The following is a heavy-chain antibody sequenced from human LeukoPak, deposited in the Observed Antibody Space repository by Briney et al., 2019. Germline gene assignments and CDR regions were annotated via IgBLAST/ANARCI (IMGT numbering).Heavy chain of an antibody. Sequence: GGSLRLPCAASGFTFSSYSMNWVRQAPGKGLEWVSSISSSSSYIYYADSAKGRFTISRDDAKNTLYLQMNSLRAEDTAVYYCVRGGESTWSWGQGTLVTVSS. D-gene: IGHD2-15*01. CDR2: ISSSSSYI. V-gene: IGHV3-21*01. CDR1: GFTFSSYS. J-gene: IGHJ5*02. CDR3: VRGGESTWS.